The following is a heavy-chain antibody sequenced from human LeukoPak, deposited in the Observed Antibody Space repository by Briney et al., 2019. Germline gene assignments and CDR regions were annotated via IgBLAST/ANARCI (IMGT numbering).Heavy chain of an antibody. CDR2: ITPIFGAA. V-gene: IGHV1-69*01. Sequence: ASVKVSCKASGGTFSSYPFTWVRLAPGQGLEWRGGITPIFGAANYAQTFQGRVTITADESTSTVFMELSSLRSDDTAFYYCARNSRVASTSGLNYWGQGTLVTVSS. D-gene: IGHD4-23*01. CDR3: ARNSRVASTSGLNY. CDR1: GGTFSSYP. J-gene: IGHJ4*02.